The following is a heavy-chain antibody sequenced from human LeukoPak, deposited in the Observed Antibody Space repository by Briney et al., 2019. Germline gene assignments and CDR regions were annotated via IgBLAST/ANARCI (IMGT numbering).Heavy chain of an antibody. Sequence: PSETLSLTCAVYGGSFSGYYWSWIRQPPGKGLEWIGEINHSGSTNYNPSLKSRVTISVDTSKNQFSLTLSSVTAADTAVYYCARAGGRYFDWLSPKYFDYWGQGTLVTVSS. J-gene: IGHJ4*02. V-gene: IGHV4-34*01. CDR2: INHSGST. CDR3: ARAGGRYFDWLSPKYFDY. CDR1: GGSFSGYY. D-gene: IGHD3-9*01.